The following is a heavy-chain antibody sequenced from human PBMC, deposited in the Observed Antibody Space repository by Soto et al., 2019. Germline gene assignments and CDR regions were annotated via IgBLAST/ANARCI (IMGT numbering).Heavy chain of an antibody. V-gene: IGHV3-21*01. J-gene: IGHJ5*02. CDR1: GFTFSSYS. CDR3: AREPSVGELSPSLNWFDP. CDR2: ISSSSSYI. D-gene: IGHD3-16*02. Sequence: EVQLVESGGGLVKPGGSLRLSCAASGFTFSSYSMNWVRQAPGKGLEWVSSISSSSSYIYYADSVKGRFTISRDNAKNSLYLQVNSLRAEDTAVYYCAREPSVGELSPSLNWFDPWGQGTLVTVSS.